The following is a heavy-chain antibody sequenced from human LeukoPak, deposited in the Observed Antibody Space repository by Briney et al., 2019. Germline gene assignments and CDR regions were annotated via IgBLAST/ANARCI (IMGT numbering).Heavy chain of an antibody. CDR1: GGSISSYY. J-gene: IGHJ5*02. Sequence: PSETLSLTCTVSGGSISSYYWSWIRQPPGKGLEWIGYTYYSGSTNYSPSLKSRVTISVDTSKNQFSLKLSSVTAADTAVYYCARQRKGDWFDPWGQGTLVTVSS. V-gene: IGHV4-59*08. CDR3: ARQRKGDWFDP. CDR2: TYYSGST. D-gene: IGHD3-16*01.